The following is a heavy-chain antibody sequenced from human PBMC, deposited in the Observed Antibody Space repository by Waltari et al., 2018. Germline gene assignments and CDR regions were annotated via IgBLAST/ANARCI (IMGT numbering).Heavy chain of an antibody. J-gene: IGHJ4*02. CDR1: GGSFRGYY. V-gene: IGHV4-34*01. Sequence: QVQLQQWGAGLLKPSETLSLTCAVHGGSFRGYYWSWIRQPPGKGLEWIGEIHHRRSPNFNPSLRRRVTIAVDTSKNQFALKLSSVTAADTAVYYCARAGIAAAGTYFDYWGQGTLVTVSS. CDR2: IHHRRSP. CDR3: ARAGIAAAGTYFDY. D-gene: IGHD6-13*01.